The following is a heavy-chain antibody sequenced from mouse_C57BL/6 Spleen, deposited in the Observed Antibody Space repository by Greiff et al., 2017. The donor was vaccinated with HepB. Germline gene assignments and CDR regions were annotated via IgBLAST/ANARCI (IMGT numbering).Heavy chain of an antibody. V-gene: IGHV1-15*01. CDR2: IDPETGGT. J-gene: IGHJ2*01. CDR1: GYTFTDYE. D-gene: IGHD1-1*01. CDR3: TSGFTGDY. Sequence: QVHVKQSGAELVRPGASVTLSCKASGYTFTDYEMHWVKQTPVHGLEWIGAIDPETGGTAYNQKFKGKAILTADKSSSTAYMELRSLTSEDSAVYYCTSGFTGDYWGQGTTLTVSS.